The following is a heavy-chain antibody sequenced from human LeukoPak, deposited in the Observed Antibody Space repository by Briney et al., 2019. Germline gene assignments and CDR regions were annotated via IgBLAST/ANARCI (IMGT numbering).Heavy chain of an antibody. CDR3: ARGRSYGSGRYWFDP. CDR1: GDSVSSAYY. D-gene: IGHD3-10*01. CDR2: IYYSGST. V-gene: IGHV4-61*03. Sequence: SGTLSLTCTVSGDSVSSAYYWTWVRQPPGKGLEWIGNIYYSGSTNYNPSLESRVTISLDTSMNHFSLRLTSVTAADTAVYFCARGRSYGSGRYWFDPWGQGTLVTVSS. J-gene: IGHJ5*02.